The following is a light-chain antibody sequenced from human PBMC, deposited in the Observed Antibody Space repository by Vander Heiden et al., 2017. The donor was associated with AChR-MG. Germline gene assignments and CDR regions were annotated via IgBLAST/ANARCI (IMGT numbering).Light chain of an antibody. CDR1: TWHFRYP. CDR3: QTWGAGIWV. CDR2: LNSDGSY. Sequence: QLVLTQSPSASASLGASVKLTCTLCTWHFRYPIAWHQQLPEQGPRFLMKLNSDGSYTKGDGIPDRFSGSSSGAGRYLTISSLQSDDEAEYHCQTWGAGIWVFGGGTKLTVL. V-gene: IGLV4-69*01. J-gene: IGLJ3*02.